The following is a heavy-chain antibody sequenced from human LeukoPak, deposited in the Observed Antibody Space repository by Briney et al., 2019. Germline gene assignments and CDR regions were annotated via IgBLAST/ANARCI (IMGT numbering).Heavy chain of an antibody. CDR3: VRSSGYYFPNDY. CDR2: IYYSGST. J-gene: IGHJ4*02. CDR1: GGSISSYY. Sequence: PSETLSLTCTVSGGSISSYYWSWIRQPPGKGLEWIGYIYYSGSTNYNPSLKSRVTISVDTSKNQFSLKLSSVTAADTAVYYCVRSSGYYFPNDYWGQGTLVTVSS. V-gene: IGHV4-59*01. D-gene: IGHD3-22*01.